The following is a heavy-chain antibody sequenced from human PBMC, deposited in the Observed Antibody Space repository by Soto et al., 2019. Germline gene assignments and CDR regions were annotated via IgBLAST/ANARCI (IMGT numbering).Heavy chain of an antibody. CDR2: INPSGGST. J-gene: IGHJ6*02. Sequence: ASVKVSCKAPGDTFTSYYLNWVRQAPGQGLEWMGVINPSGGSTSYAQKFQGRVTMTRDTSTSTVYMELSSLRSEDTAVYYCARDHVFKSLAGREYYYGMDVWGQGTTVTVS. CDR3: ARDHVFKSLAGREYYYGMDV. V-gene: IGHV1-46*01. D-gene: IGHD1-26*01. CDR1: GDTFTSYY.